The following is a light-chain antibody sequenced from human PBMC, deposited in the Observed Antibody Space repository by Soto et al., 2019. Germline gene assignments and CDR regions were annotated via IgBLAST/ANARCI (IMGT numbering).Light chain of an antibody. CDR2: KAS. Sequence: DIQMTQSPSTLSASVGDRVTITCRASQSISSWLAWYQQKPGKAPKLLIYKASSLESGVPSRFSGSGSGTEFTLTISSLQPQDFATYSCQQYNSYWTFGQGTKVEIK. V-gene: IGKV1-5*03. CDR1: QSISSW. J-gene: IGKJ1*01. CDR3: QQYNSYWT.